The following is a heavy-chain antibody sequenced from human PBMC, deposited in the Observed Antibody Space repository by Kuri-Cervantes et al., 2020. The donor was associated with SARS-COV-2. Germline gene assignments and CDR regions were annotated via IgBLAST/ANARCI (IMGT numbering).Heavy chain of an antibody. V-gene: IGHV4-59*12. CDR1: GGPISGYY. CDR3: ARESGRYYYDSSAYFVHAFDI. CDR2: IYYSGST. Sequence: SETLSLTCTVSGGPISGYYWSWIRQPPGKGLDGFGYIYYSGSTNYNPSLKSRVTISVDTSKNKFSLKLSSVTAADTAVYYCARESGRYYYDSSAYFVHAFDIWGQGTMVTVSS. D-gene: IGHD3-22*01. J-gene: IGHJ3*02.